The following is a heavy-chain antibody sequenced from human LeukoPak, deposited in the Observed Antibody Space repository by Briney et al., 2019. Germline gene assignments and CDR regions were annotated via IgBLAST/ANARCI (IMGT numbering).Heavy chain of an antibody. V-gene: IGHV4-34*01. J-gene: IGHJ4*02. CDR3: ARGGPKAAAIMEQQLAPFDY. CDR1: GGSFSGYY. D-gene: IGHD6-13*01. CDR2: INHSGST. Sequence: SETLSLTCAVYGGSFSGYYWSWIRQPPGKGLEWIGEINHSGSTNYNPSLKSRVTISVDTSKNQFPLKLSSVTAADTAVYYCARGGPKAAAIMEQQLAPFDYWGQGTLVTVSS.